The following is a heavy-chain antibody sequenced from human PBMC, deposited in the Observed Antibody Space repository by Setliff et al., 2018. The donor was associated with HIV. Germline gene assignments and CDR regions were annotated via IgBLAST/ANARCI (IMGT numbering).Heavy chain of an antibody. Sequence: GGSLRLSCAASGFTVSTYYMSWVRQAPGKGLERVSTIYSGGSTYHADSVKGRFTLSRDTSKNTLFLQMNSLRPEDTAVYYCARVRLYNTALDYWGQGTLVTVSS. V-gene: IGHV3-66*02. CDR1: GFTVSTYY. CDR3: ARVRLYNTALDY. J-gene: IGHJ4*02. D-gene: IGHD3-3*01. CDR2: IYSGGST.